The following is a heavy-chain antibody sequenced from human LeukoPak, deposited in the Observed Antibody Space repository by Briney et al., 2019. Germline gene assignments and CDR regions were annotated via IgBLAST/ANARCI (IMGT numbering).Heavy chain of an antibody. J-gene: IGHJ4*02. Sequence: PSETLSLTCTVSGGSIISGSYDWSWIRQPAGKGLEWIGRIYISGSTNYNPSLKSRDTISVDTSKNQFSLKLSSVTAADTAVYYCARGSRGAGDYWGQGTLVTVSS. CDR2: IYISGST. V-gene: IGHV4-61*02. CDR1: GGSIISGSYD. CDR3: ARGSRGAGDY. D-gene: IGHD1-14*01.